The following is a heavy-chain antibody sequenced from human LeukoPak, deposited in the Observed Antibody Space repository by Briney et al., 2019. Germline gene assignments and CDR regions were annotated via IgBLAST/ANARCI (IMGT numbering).Heavy chain of an antibody. J-gene: IGHJ4*02. V-gene: IGHV4-34*01. D-gene: IGHD3-3*01. CDR2: INHSGST. CDR3: VRVGGIRFWGYYFDY. Sequence: SETLSLTCAVYGGSFSGYYWSWIRQPPGKGLEWIGEINHSGSTNYNPSLKSRVTISVDTSKNQFSLKLSSVTAADTAVYYCVRVGGIRFWGYYFDYWGQGTLVTVSS. CDR1: GGSFSGYY.